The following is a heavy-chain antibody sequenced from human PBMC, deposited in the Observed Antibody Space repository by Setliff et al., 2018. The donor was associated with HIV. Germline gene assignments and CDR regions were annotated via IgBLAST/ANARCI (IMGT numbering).Heavy chain of an antibody. CDR1: GFTFSSYS. V-gene: IGHV3-30*18. CDR2: ISSGGNDI. Sequence: GGSLRLSCAASGFTFSSYSMNWVRQAPGKGLEWLAFISSGGNDIYYADSVKGRFSISRDNSDNTVHVEMNSLRPDDTAMYYCVKDRRYSSGPQSYFDNWGQGTLVTVSS. CDR3: VKDRRYSSGPQSYFDN. D-gene: IGHD6-19*01. J-gene: IGHJ4*02.